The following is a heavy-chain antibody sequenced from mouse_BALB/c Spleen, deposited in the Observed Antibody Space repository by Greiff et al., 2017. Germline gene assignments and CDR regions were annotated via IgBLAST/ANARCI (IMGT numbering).Heavy chain of an antibody. Sequence: EVKLVESGPDLVKPSQSLSLTCTVTGYSITSGYSWHWIRQFPGNKLEWMGYIHYSGSTNYNPSLKSRISITRATSKNQFFLQLNSVTTKDTATYYCARWPITTVVATADYWGQGTSVTVSS. J-gene: IGHJ4*01. CDR1: GYSITSGYS. V-gene: IGHV3-1*02. CDR3: ARWPITTVVATADY. CDR2: IHYSGST. D-gene: IGHD1-1*01.